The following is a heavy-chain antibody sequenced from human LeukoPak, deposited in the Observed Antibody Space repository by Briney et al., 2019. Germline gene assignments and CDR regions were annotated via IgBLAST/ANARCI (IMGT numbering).Heavy chain of an antibody. CDR3: ARLVGGSSWFGP. V-gene: IGHV4-39*01. CDR1: GGPISSTSHY. Sequence: SETLSLTCNVSGGPISSTSHYWGWIRQPPGKGLEWIGSIYYSGSTHNNPSLKSRVTISVDTSKNQFSLKVSSVTAADTAVYYCARLVGGSSWFGPWGQGTLVTVSS. CDR2: IYYSGST. J-gene: IGHJ5*02. D-gene: IGHD6-13*01.